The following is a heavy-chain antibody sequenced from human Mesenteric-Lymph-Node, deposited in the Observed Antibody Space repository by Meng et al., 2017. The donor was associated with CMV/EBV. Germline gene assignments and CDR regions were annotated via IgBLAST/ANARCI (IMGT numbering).Heavy chain of an antibody. CDR2: ISGRGDNT. CDR1: GFTFSSYA. CDR3: AKDQGYSYGYYFDY. J-gene: IGHJ4*02. Sequence: EGSLRLSCAASGFTFSSYAMSWVRQAPGEGLEWVSGISGRGDNTYYADSVKGRFTISRDSSKNTLYLQMNRLRAEDTALYYCAKDQGYSYGYYFDYWGQGTVVTVSS. V-gene: IGHV3-23*01. D-gene: IGHD5-18*01.